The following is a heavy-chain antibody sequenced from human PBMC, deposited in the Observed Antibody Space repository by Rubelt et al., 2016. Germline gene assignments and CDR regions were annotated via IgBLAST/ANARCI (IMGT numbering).Heavy chain of an antibody. CDR1: GGSISSYY. CDR2: SYYSGST. Sequence: QVQLQESGPGLVKPSETLSLTCTVSGGSISSYYWSWIRQPPGKGLEWIGYSYYSGSTNYNPSLTSGVTISVGTSKHQFSLKLSSVTAADTAVYYCARLLIRGGWLQRFDYWGQGTLVTVSS. J-gene: IGHJ4*02. D-gene: IGHD5-24*01. V-gene: IGHV4-59*01. CDR3: ARLLIRGGWLQRFDY.